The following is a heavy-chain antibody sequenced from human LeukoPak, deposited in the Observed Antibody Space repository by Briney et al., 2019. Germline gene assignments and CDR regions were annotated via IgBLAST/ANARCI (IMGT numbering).Heavy chain of an antibody. CDR2: FYYSGST. CDR1: GGSISSRSYY. V-gene: IGHV4-39*07. D-gene: IGHD3-3*01. J-gene: IGHJ4*02. Sequence: SETLSLTCTVSGGSISSRSYYWGWIRQPPGRGLVWIGSFYYSGSTYYNPSLKSRVTMSVDTSKNQFSLSLTSVTDAETAVYCCTRELSGSQDSWGQGTLVTVSS. CDR3: TRELSGSQDS.